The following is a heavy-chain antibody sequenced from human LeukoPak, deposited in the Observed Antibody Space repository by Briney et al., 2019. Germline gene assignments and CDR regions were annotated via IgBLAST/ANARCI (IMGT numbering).Heavy chain of an antibody. Sequence: GGSLRLSCAASGFTFSSYAMSWVRQAPGKGLEWVSAISGSGGSTYYADSVKGRFTISRDNSKNTLYLQMNSLRAEDTAVYYCTKDRSAGNDAFDIRGQGTMVTVSS. CDR1: GFTFSSYA. J-gene: IGHJ3*02. CDR3: TKDRSAGNDAFDI. D-gene: IGHD3-10*01. V-gene: IGHV3-23*01. CDR2: ISGSGGST.